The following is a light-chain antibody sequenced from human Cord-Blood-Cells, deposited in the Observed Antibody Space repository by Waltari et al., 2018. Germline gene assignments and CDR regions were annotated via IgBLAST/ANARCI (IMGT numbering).Light chain of an antibody. CDR1: SSDVGGYTS. Sequence: QSALTQPPSASGSPGQSVTISCTGHSSDVGGYTSVYWYQQHPGKAPKLMIYAVSKRPSGVPDRFSGSKSGNTVSLTVSGLQAEDEADYYCSSYAGSNNFVVFGGGTKLTVL. CDR2: AVS. CDR3: SSYAGSNNFVV. V-gene: IGLV2-8*01. J-gene: IGLJ2*01.